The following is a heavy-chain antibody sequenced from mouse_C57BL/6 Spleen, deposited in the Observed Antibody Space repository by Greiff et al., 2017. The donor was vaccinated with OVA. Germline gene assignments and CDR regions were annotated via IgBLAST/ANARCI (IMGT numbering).Heavy chain of an antibody. J-gene: IGHJ3*01. D-gene: IGHD2-1*01. CDR1: GYTFTSYW. V-gene: IGHV1-61*01. CDR2: IYPSDSET. CDR3: ARYYYGNYGAWFAY. Sequence: VQLQQPGAELVRPGSSVKLSCKASGYTFTSYWMDWVKQRPGQGLEWIGNIYPSDSETHYNQKFKDKATLTVDKSSSTAYMQLSSLTSEDSAVYYCARYYYGNYGAWFAYWGQGTLVTVSA.